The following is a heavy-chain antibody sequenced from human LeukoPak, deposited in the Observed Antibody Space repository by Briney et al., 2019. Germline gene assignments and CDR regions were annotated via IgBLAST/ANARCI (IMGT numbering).Heavy chain of an antibody. D-gene: IGHD2-15*01. CDR2: INHSGST. CDR1: GGSFSGYY. CDR3: ARAPSYCSGGRCYFDY. J-gene: IGHJ4*02. Sequence: PSETLSLTCAVYGGSFSGYYWSWIRQPPGKGLEWIGEINHSGSTNYNPSLKSRVTISVDTSKNQFSLKLSSVTAADTAVYYCARAPSYCSGGRCYFDYWGQGTLVTVSS. V-gene: IGHV4-34*01.